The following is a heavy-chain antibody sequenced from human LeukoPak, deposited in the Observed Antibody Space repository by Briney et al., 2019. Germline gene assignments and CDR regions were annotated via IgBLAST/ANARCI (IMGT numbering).Heavy chain of an antibody. CDR1: GGSISSYY. CDR2: IYYSGRT. Sequence: PETLSLTCTVSGGSISSYYWSWIRQPPGKGLEWIGYIYYSGRTNYNPSLKSRVTISVDTSKNQFSLKLSSVTAADTAVYYCAIIGGQGTMVRVVIQDDAFDIWGQGTMVTVSS. V-gene: IGHV4-59*01. J-gene: IGHJ3*02. D-gene: IGHD3-10*01. CDR3: AIIGGQGTMVRVVIQDDAFDI.